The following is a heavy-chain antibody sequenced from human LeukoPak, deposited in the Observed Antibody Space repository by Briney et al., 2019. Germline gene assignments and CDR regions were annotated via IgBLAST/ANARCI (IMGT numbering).Heavy chain of an antibody. CDR1: GFTFSSYA. V-gene: IGHV3-30-3*01. Sequence: GRSLRLSCAASGFTFSSYAMHWVRQAPGKGLEWAAVISYDGSNKYYADSVKGRFTISRDNSKNTLYLQMNSLRAEDTAVYYCASDYGSGSYYNVPGYWGQGTLVTVSS. D-gene: IGHD3-10*01. CDR2: ISYDGSNK. CDR3: ASDYGSGSYYNVPGY. J-gene: IGHJ4*02.